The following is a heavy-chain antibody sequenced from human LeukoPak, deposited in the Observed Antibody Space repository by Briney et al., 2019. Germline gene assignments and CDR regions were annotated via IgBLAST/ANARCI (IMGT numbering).Heavy chain of an antibody. J-gene: IGHJ4*02. CDR3: ARRDDYVWGSYRPLLYYFDY. Sequence: PSETLSLTCTVSGGSISSSSYYWGWIRQPPGQGLEWIGSIYYSGSTYYNPSLKSRVTISVDTSKNQFSLMLSSVTAADTAVYYCARRDDYVWGSYRPLLYYFDYWGQGTLVTVSS. D-gene: IGHD3-16*02. V-gene: IGHV4-39*01. CDR2: IYYSGST. CDR1: GGSISSSSYY.